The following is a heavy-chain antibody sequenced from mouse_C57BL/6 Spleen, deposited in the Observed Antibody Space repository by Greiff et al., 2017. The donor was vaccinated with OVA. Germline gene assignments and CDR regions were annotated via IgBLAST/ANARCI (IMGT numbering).Heavy chain of an antibody. CDR3: ETPIYYGYGGYVDV. Sequence: EVQLQQSGPELVKPGASVKISCKASGYTFTDYYMNWVKQSHGKSLEWIGDINPNNGGTSYNQKFKGKATLTVDKSSSTAYMELRSLTSEDSAVYYCETPIYYGYGGYVDVWGTGTTVTVSS. CDR1: GYTFTDYY. J-gene: IGHJ1*03. D-gene: IGHD2-2*01. CDR2: INPNNGGT. V-gene: IGHV1-26*01.